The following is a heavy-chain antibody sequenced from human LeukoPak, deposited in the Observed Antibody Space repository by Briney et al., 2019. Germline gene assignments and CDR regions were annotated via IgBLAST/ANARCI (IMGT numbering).Heavy chain of an antibody. CDR2: ISYDGSNK. D-gene: IGHD6-13*01. V-gene: IGHV3-30-3*01. Sequence: GGSLRLSCAASGFTFSSYAMHWVRQAPGKRLEWVAVISYDGSNKYYADSVKGRFTISRDNSKNTLYLQMNSLRAEDTAVYYCAREGAISSIAAAGVGDYFDYWGQGTLVTVSS. J-gene: IGHJ4*02. CDR3: AREGAISSIAAAGVGDYFDY. CDR1: GFTFSSYA.